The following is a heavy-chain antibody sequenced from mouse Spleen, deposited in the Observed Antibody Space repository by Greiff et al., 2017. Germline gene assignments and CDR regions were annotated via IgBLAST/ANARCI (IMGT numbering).Heavy chain of an antibody. V-gene: IGHV3-6*01. CDR1: GYSITSGYY. CDR3: ARVRWVFDY. CDR2: ISYDGSN. D-gene: IGHD1-1*02. J-gene: IGHJ2*01. Sequence: VQLQQSGPGLVKPSQSLSLTCSVTGYSITSGYYWNWIRQFPGNKLEWMGYISYDGSNNYNPSLKNRISITRDTSKNQFFLKLNSVTTEDTATYYCARVRWVFDYWGQGTTLTVSS.